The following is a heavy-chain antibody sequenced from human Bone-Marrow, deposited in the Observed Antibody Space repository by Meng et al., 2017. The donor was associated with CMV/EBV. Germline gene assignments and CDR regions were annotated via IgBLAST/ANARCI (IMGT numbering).Heavy chain of an antibody. J-gene: IGHJ3*02. CDR1: GFTFDDYG. V-gene: IGHV3-20*04. CDR3: ARALDSSGYPGAFDI. CDR2: INWNGGST. D-gene: IGHD3-22*01. Sequence: GESLKISCAASGFTFDDYGMSWVRQAPGKGLEWVSGINWNGGSTGYADSVKGRFTISREKAKNSLYLQMNSLRAGDTAVYYCARALDSSGYPGAFDIWGQGKMVTVSS.